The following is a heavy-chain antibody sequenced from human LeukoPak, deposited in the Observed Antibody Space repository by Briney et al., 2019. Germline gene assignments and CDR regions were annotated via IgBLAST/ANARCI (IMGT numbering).Heavy chain of an antibody. CDR3: ARDLLYYYDSSATDY. CDR1: GFTFSSYS. J-gene: IGHJ4*02. CDR2: ISSSSSYI. Sequence: GGSLRLSCAASGFTFSSYSMNWVRQAPGKGLGWVSSISSSSSYIYYADSVKGRFTIPRDNAKNSLYLQMNSLRAEDTAVYYCARDLLYYYDSSATDYWGQGTLVTVSS. D-gene: IGHD3-22*01. V-gene: IGHV3-21*01.